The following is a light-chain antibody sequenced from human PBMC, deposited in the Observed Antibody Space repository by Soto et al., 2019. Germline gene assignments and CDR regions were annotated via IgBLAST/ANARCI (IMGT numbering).Light chain of an antibody. CDR3: QQYGSSLPRGLT. Sequence: EIVLTQSPGTLSLSPGERATLSCRASQSVSSSYLAWYQQKPGQAPRLLIYGASSRATGIPDRFSGSGSGTDFTLTISRLEPEDFAVYYCQQYGSSLPRGLTFGGGTKVEIK. J-gene: IGKJ4*01. CDR2: GAS. CDR1: QSVSSSY. V-gene: IGKV3-20*01.